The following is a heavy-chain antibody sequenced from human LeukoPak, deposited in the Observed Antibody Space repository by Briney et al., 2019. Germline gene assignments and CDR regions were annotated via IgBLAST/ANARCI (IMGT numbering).Heavy chain of an antibody. CDR2: VSAYNGNT. CDR3: ARETYYYGSGSYYIY. CDR1: GYTFTSYG. D-gene: IGHD3-10*01. Sequence: GASVKVSCKASGYTFTSYGISWVRQAPGQGLEWMGWVSAYNGNTNYAQKLQGRVTITTDTSTSTAYMELRSLRSDDTAVYYCARETYYYGSGSYYIYWGQGTLVTVSS. J-gene: IGHJ4*02. V-gene: IGHV1-18*01.